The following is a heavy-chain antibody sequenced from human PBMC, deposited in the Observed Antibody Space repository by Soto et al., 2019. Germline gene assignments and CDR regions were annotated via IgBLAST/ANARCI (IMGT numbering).Heavy chain of an antibody. Sequence: PSETLSLTCTVFGGSISSYYWSWIRQPPGKGLEWIGYIYYSGSTNYNPSLKSRVTISVDTSKNQFSLKLSSVTAADTAVYYCARGMITFGGAWFDPWGQGTLVTVSS. D-gene: IGHD3-16*01. CDR1: GGSISSYY. CDR2: IYYSGST. J-gene: IGHJ5*02. V-gene: IGHV4-59*01. CDR3: ARGMITFGGAWFDP.